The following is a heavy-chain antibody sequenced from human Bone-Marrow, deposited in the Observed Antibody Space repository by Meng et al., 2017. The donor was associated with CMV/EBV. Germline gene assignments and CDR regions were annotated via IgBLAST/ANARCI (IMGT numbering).Heavy chain of an antibody. D-gene: IGHD6-13*01. CDR2: ISSSSSYI. CDR3: AKGQSSSWSDYYYYYGMDV. J-gene: IGHJ6*02. CDR1: GFTFSSYS. V-gene: IGHV3-21*01. Sequence: GESLKISCAASGFTFSSYSMNWVRQAPGKGLEWVSSISSSSSYIYYADSVKGRFTISRDNSKNTLYLQMNSLRAEDTAVYYCAKGQSSSWSDYYYYYGMDVWGQGTTVTVSS.